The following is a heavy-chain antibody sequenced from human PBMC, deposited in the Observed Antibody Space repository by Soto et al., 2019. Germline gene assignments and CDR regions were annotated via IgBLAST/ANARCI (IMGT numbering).Heavy chain of an antibody. Sequence: QVQLVQSGAEVKKPGSSVKVSCKASGGTFSSFAISWVRQAPGQGLEWMGGIIPIFGTANYAQKFQGRVTITADESTSRAYMELSSLRSEDTAVYYCARTLGYYYDSSGPSDAFDIWGQGTMVTVSS. CDR2: IIPIFGTA. CDR3: ARTLGYYYDSSGPSDAFDI. CDR1: GGTFSSFA. J-gene: IGHJ3*02. V-gene: IGHV1-69*01. D-gene: IGHD3-22*01.